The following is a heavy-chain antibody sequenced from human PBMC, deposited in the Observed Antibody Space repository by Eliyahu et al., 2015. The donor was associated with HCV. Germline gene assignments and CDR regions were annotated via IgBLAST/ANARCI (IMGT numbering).Heavy chain of an antibody. J-gene: IGHJ4*02. Sequence: LEWVSFISSSGTIIHYADSVKGRFTISRDNAKNSLYLQMNSLRAEDTAVYYCARDSAAGFDYWGQGTLVTVSS. CDR2: ISSSGTII. CDR3: ARDSAAGFDY. V-gene: IGHV3-11*01. D-gene: IGHD6-13*01.